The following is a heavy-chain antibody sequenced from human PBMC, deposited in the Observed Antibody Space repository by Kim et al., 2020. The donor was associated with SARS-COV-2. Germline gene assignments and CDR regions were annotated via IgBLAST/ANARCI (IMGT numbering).Heavy chain of an antibody. Sequence: GGSLRLSCAASGFTFSSYSMNWVRQAPGKGLEWVSSISSSSSYIYYADSVKGRFTISRDNAKNSLYLQMNSLRAEDTAVYYCARDLAEMDQQHRRLYYYYYGMDVWGQGTTVTVSS. D-gene: IGHD5-18*01. J-gene: IGHJ6*02. V-gene: IGHV3-21*01. CDR1: GFTFSSYS. CDR3: ARDLAEMDQQHRRLYYYYYGMDV. CDR2: ISSSSSYI.